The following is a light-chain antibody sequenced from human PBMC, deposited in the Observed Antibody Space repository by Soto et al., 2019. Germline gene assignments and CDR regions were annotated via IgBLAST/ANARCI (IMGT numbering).Light chain of an antibody. CDR2: GAS. V-gene: IGKV1-6*01. CDR3: LQNHNYPRT. CDR1: QDISDD. Sequence: IQMTQSPSSLSSSVVDRVTITCRASQDISDDVGWYQQTPGKAPKLLISGASRLQSGVPSRFSGSGSGAAFTLTITSLRPEDSATYYCLQNHNYPRTFGQGTKVDIK. J-gene: IGKJ1*01.